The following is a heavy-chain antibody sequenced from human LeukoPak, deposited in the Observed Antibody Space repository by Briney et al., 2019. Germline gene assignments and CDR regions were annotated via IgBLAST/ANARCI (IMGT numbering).Heavy chain of an antibody. Sequence: SETLSLTCTVSGGSISSSSYYWGWIRQPPGKGLEWIGSIYYSGSTYYNPSLKSRVTISVDTSKNQFSLKLSSVTAADTAAYYCARVAVSYSSSMAFDYWGQGTLVTVSS. CDR1: GGSISSSSYY. V-gene: IGHV4-39*07. CDR2: IYYSGST. J-gene: IGHJ4*02. D-gene: IGHD6-6*01. CDR3: ARVAVSYSSSMAFDY.